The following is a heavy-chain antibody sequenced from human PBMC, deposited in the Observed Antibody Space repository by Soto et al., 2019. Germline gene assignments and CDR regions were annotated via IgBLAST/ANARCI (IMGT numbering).Heavy chain of an antibody. J-gene: IGHJ4*02. V-gene: IGHV3-74*01. CDR3: ARAGSYRFDY. CDR1: GFSFSSYW. Sequence: GGSLRLSCVGSGFSFSSYWVHWVRQPPGKGLEWVSRINAGGTSISYADSVKGRFTISRDNAKNTLYLQMDGLVVDDMAVYYCARAGSYRFDYWGLGTLVTVSS. D-gene: IGHD3-10*01. CDR2: INAGGTSI.